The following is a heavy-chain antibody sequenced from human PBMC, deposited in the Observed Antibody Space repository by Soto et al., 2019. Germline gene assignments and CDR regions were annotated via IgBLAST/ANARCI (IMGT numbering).Heavy chain of an antibody. Sequence: QVQLVQSGAEVQKPGSSVKVSCKASGGTFSSYAISWVRQAPGQGLEWMGGIIPIFGTANYAQKFQGRVTITADESTSTAYMELSSLRSEDTAVYYCARGGPGYYDSSGYPLLDYWGQGTLVTVSS. CDR1: GGTFSSYA. J-gene: IGHJ4*02. V-gene: IGHV1-69*01. CDR3: ARGGPGYYDSSGYPLLDY. D-gene: IGHD3-22*01. CDR2: IIPIFGTA.